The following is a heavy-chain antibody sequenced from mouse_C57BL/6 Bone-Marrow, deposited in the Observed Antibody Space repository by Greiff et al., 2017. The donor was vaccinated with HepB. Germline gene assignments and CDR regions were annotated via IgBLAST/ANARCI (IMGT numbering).Heavy chain of an antibody. CDR1: GYTFTDYY. CDR3: ARSPFCY. CDR2: INPYNGGT. J-gene: IGHJ3*01. V-gene: IGHV1-19*01. Sequence: EVQLQQSGPVLVKPGASVKMSCKASGYTFTDYYMNWVKQSPGKSLEWIGVINPYNGGTNYNQKFTGKATLTVDKSSSTAYMELNSLTSEDSAVYYCARSPFCYWGQGTLVTVSA.